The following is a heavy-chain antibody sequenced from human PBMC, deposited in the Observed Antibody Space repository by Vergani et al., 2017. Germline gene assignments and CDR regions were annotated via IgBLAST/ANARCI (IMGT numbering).Heavy chain of an antibody. CDR1: GFTFSSYA. J-gene: IGHJ4*02. V-gene: IGHV3-23*01. CDR2: ISGSGGST. CDR3: AKVSRIVVVIAKWGFDY. Sequence: EVQLLESGGGLVQPGGSLRLSCAASGFTFSSYAMSWVRQAPGKGLEWVSAISGSGGSTYYADSVKGRFTITRDNSKNTLYLQMNSLRAEDTAVYYCAKVSRIVVVIAKWGFDYWGQGTLVTVSS. D-gene: IGHD2-21*01.